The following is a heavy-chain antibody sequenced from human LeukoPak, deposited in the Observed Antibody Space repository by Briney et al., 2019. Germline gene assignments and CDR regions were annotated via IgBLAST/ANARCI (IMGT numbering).Heavy chain of an antibody. J-gene: IGHJ4*02. CDR2: ISVYNDNT. D-gene: IGHD5-18*01. CDR1: GYTFNSYG. Sequence: ASVKVSCKTSGYTFNSYGISWVRQAPGQGLEWMGWISVYNDNTDYAQKLQGRVTMTTDTSTSTAYMELRSPRSDDTAVYYCARDLRGYNFGHSTAFDNWGQGTLVTVTS. CDR3: ARDLRGYNFGHSTAFDN. V-gene: IGHV1-18*01.